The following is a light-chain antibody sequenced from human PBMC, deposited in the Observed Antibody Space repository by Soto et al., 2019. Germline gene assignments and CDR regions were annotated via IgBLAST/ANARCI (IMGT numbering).Light chain of an antibody. CDR2: EVS. V-gene: IGLV2-8*01. CDR1: SSDIGLYNY. CDR3: SSYAGDINFGL. J-gene: IGLJ3*02. Sequence: QSALTQPPSASGSPGQSVTISCAGTSSDIGLYNYVSWYQHHPGKAPRLIIYEVSKRPSGVPDRFSGSKSGNTASLTVSGLQAEDGADYYCSSYAGDINFGLFGGGTKLTVL.